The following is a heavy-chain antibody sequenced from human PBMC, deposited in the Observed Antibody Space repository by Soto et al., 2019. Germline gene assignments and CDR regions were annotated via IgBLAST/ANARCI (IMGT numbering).Heavy chain of an antibody. CDR3: AKERYNWNYVYAFDI. D-gene: IGHD1-7*01. CDR1: GFTFSSYA. CDR2: ISGSGGRT. Sequence: GGSLRLSCAASGFTFSSYAMTWVRQAPGKGLEWVSAISGSGGRTYYADSVKGRFTISRDNSKNTLYLQMNSLRAEDTAVYYCAKERYNWNYVYAFDIWGQGTMVPVSS. J-gene: IGHJ3*02. V-gene: IGHV3-23*01.